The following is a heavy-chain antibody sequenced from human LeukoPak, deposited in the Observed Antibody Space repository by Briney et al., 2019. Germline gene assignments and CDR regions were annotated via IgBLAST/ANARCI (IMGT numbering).Heavy chain of an antibody. CDR1: GGSFSGYY. Sequence: SETLSLTCTVYGGSFSGYYWSWIRQPPGKGLEWIGEINHSGSTNYNPSLKSRVTISVDTSKNQFSLKLSSVTAADTAVYYCARAPRLFSSSSYFDYWGQGTLVTVSS. J-gene: IGHJ4*02. V-gene: IGHV4-34*01. CDR2: INHSGST. CDR3: ARAPRLFSSSSYFDY. D-gene: IGHD6-6*01.